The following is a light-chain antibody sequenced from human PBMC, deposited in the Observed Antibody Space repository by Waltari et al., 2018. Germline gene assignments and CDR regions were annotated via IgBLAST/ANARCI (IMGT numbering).Light chain of an antibody. V-gene: IGLV2-8*01. CDR1: SSDVGNYNY. CDR3: SSYAGSNNLM. J-gene: IGLJ3*02. Sequence: QSALTQPPSASGSPGQSVTISCTGSSSDVGNYNYVSWYQQHPGTAPKLMIYEVTKRPSGVPDRFSGSKSGNTASLTVSGLQAEDEADYYCSSYAGSNNLMFGGGTKVTVL. CDR2: EVT.